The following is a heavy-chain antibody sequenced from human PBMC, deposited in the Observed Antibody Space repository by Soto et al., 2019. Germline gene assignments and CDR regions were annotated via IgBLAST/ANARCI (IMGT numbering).Heavy chain of an antibody. CDR3: TTRLELWGVAQNYFEY. CDR2: IKSKTHGGPT. Sequence: GGSLRLSCAASGFTFSDAWLSWVRQAPGEGLEWLGRIKSKTHGGPTDYAAPVKGRFTISRDDSKNTLYLQMDSLKTEDTAVYYCTTRLELWGVAQNYFEYWGQGTLVTVSS. CDR1: GFTFSDAW. D-gene: IGHD1-7*01. J-gene: IGHJ4*02. V-gene: IGHV3-15*01.